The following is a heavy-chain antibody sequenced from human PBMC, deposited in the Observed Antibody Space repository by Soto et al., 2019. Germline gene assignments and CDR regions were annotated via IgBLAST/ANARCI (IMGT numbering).Heavy chain of an antibody. CDR2: ISYDGSNK. J-gene: IGHJ6*03. D-gene: IGHD1-26*01. CDR1: GFTFSSYG. V-gene: IGHV3-30*18. CDR3: AKDNRHGAPYYYYYMDV. Sequence: PGGSLRLSCAASGFTFSSYGMHWVRQAPGKGLEWVAVISYDGSNKYYADSVKGRFTISRDNSKNTLYLQMNSLRAEDTAVYYCAKDNRHGAPYYYYYMDVWGKGTTVTVSS.